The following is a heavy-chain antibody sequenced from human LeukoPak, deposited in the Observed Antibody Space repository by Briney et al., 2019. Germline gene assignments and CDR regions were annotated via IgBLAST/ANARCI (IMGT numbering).Heavy chain of an antibody. D-gene: IGHD5-24*01. V-gene: IGHV3-30*04. CDR3: AFHPPSRWLQPPY. CDR1: GFTFSSYA. J-gene: IGHJ4*02. Sequence: GGSLRLSCAASGFTFSSYAMHWVRQAPGKGLEWVAVISYDGSNKYYADSVKGRFTISRDNAKNSLYLQMNSLRAEDTAVYYCAFHPPSRWLQPPYWGQGTLVTVSS. CDR2: ISYDGSNK.